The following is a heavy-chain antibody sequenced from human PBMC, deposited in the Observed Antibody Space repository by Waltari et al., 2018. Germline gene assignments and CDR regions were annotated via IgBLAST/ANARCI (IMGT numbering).Heavy chain of an antibody. V-gene: IGHV4-34*02. CDR3: AKPDVNYGHFVY. D-gene: IGHD4-17*01. CDR2: VSHTGS. CDR1: GGSFSGYT. J-gene: IGHJ4*02. Sequence: QVQLQQWGAGRLKPSETLSLTCAVYGGSFSGYTWSWFRQSPGRGLEWIGEVSHTGSNYNPSLKSRVTISVDTSNHHFSLKLSSVTAADTAIYYCAKPDVNYGHFVYWGQGTLVTVSS.